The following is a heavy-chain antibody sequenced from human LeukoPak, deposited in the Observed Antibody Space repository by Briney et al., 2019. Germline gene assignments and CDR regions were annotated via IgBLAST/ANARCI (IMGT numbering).Heavy chain of an antibody. J-gene: IGHJ5*02. D-gene: IGHD3-10*01. V-gene: IGHV3-23*01. CDR1: GFTFSSYA. CDR3: AKDLLWFGDNWFDP. CDR2: ISGSGGST. Sequence: GGSLRLSCAASGFTFSSYAMSWVRQAPGKGLEWVSAISGSGGSTYYADSVKGRFTISRDNSKNTLHLQMNSLRAEDTAVYYCAKDLLWFGDNWFDPWGQGTLVTVSS.